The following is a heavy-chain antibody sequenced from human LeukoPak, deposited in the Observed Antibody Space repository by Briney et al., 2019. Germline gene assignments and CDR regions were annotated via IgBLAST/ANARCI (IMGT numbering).Heavy chain of an antibody. J-gene: IGHJ6*03. CDR3: ARGAVGGYYYMDV. V-gene: IGHV1-69*05. Sequence: SVKVSCKASGGTFSSYAISWVRQAPGQGLEWMGGIIPIFGTANNAQKFQGRVTITTDESTSTAYMELSSLRSEDTAVYYCARGAVGGYYYMDVWGKGTTVTVSS. CDR2: IIPIFGTA. CDR1: GGTFSSYA. D-gene: IGHD3-16*01.